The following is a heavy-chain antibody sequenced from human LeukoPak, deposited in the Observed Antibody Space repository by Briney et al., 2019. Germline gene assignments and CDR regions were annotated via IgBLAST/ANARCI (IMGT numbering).Heavy chain of an antibody. V-gene: IGHV3-74*01. J-gene: IGHJ4*02. CDR2: INSDGSST. D-gene: IGHD3-22*01. Sequence: GGSLRLSCATSGFTFSSYWMHWVRQAPGKGLVWVSRINSDGSSTTYADSVKGRFTMSRDNAKNTLYLQMNSLRAEDTAVYYCVRTGGSGYYSCWGQGTLVTVSS. CDR1: GFTFSSYW. CDR3: VRTGGSGYYSC.